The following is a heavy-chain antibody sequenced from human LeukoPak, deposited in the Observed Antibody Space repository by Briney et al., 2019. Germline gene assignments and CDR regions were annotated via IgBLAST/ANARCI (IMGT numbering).Heavy chain of an antibody. D-gene: IGHD3-3*01. CDR1: GGSLSSYY. J-gene: IGHJ3*02. Sequence: PSETLSLTCTVSGGSLSSYYWSWIRQPPGKGLEWIGYIYYSGGTNYNPSLKSRVTISVDTSKNQFSLKLSSVTAADTAVYYCARDRSITIFGVVHDAFDIWGQGTMVTVSS. V-gene: IGHV4-59*01. CDR2: IYYSGGT. CDR3: ARDRSITIFGVVHDAFDI.